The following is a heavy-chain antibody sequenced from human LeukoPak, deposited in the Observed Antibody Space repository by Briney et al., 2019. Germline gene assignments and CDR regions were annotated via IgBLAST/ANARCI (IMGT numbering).Heavy chain of an antibody. CDR3: AKHAPEAGVVVVPAAIYFDY. J-gene: IGHJ4*02. V-gene: IGHV3-23*01. D-gene: IGHD2-2*02. Sequence: AGGSLRLSCAASGFTFSSYAMSWVRQAPGKGLEWVSAISGSGGSTYYADSVKGRFTISRDNSKNTLYLQMNSLRAEDTAVYYCAKHAPEAGVVVVPAAIYFDYWGQGTLVTVSS. CDR1: GFTFSSYA. CDR2: ISGSGGST.